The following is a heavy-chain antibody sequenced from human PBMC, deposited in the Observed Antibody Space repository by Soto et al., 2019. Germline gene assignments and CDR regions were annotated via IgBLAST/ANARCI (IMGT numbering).Heavy chain of an antibody. J-gene: IGHJ4*02. CDR3: ARGWGYDSNDYYYAY. CDR1: GGTFSSYA. Sequence: QVQLVQSGAEVKKPGSSVKVSCKASGGTFSSYAISWVRQAPGQGLEWMGGIIPIFGTANHAQKFQGRVTIIADESTITVYMELSSLRSEDTAMYYCARGWGYDSNDYYYAYWGQGTLVIVSS. CDR2: IIPIFGTA. D-gene: IGHD3-22*01. V-gene: IGHV1-69*01.